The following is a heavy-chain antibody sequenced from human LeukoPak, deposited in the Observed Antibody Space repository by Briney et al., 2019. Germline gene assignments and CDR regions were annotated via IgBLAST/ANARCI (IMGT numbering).Heavy chain of an antibody. D-gene: IGHD2-15*01. V-gene: IGHV3-74*01. J-gene: IGHJ4*02. CDR1: GFTFSSYW. CDR3: ARAEGYCSGGSCYSDPYYFDY. CDR2: INSDESST. Sequence: PGGSLRLSCAASGFTFSSYWMHWVRQVPGKGLMWVSRINSDESSTFYADSVKGRFTISRDNAKNTLYLQMNSLRAEDTAVYYCARAEGYCSGGSCYSDPYYFDYWGQGTLVTVSS.